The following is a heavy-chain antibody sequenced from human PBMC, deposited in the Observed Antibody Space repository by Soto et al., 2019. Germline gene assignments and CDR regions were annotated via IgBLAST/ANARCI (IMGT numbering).Heavy chain of an antibody. CDR2: IYPGDSDT. V-gene: IGHV5-51*01. J-gene: IGHJ6*02. Sequence: PGEALKISCKGSGYSFTSYWIGWVRQMPGKGLEWMGIIYPGDSDTRYSPSFQGQVTISADKSISTAYLQWSSLKAPDTAMYYCARPAVAAAGPGERKGGHYYGMDVWGQGTTVTVSS. CDR1: GYSFTSYW. CDR3: ARPAVAAAGPGERKGGHYYGMDV. D-gene: IGHD6-13*01.